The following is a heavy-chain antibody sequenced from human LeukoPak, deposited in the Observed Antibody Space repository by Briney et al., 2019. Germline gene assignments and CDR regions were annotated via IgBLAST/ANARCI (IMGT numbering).Heavy chain of an antibody. CDR3: ARASRPYPKDYYMDV. J-gene: IGHJ6*03. CDR2: IGTAGDT. V-gene: IGHV3-13*01. Sequence: GGSLRLSCAASGFTFTTYVMNWVRQAPGKGLEWVSAIGTAGDTYYPGSVKGRFTISRENAKNSLYLQMNSLRAGDTAVYYCARASRPYPKDYYMDVWGKGTTVTVSS. CDR1: GFTFTTYV.